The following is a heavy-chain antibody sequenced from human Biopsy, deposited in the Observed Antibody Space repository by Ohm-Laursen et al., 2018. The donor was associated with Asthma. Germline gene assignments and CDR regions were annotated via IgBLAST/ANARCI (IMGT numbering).Heavy chain of an antibody. CDR2: ISYDGSNK. J-gene: IGHJ4*02. D-gene: IGHD1-26*01. V-gene: IGHV3-30-3*01. CDR1: GFSFSSYA. Sequence: SLRLSCAASGFSFSSYAMHWVRQAPGKGLEWVAVISYDGSNKYYTDSVKGRFTISRDNSKNTLYLQMNSLRAEDTAVYYCARDAWELQKPYAYYFDYWGQGTLVTVSS. CDR3: ARDAWELQKPYAYYFDY.